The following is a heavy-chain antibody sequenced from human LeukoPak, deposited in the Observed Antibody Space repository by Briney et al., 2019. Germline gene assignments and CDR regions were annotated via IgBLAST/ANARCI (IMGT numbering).Heavy chain of an antibody. V-gene: IGHV3-23*01. J-gene: IGHJ4*02. CDR2: ISGSGGST. D-gene: IGHD1-14*01. CDR3: AKDLGPSENPHFGY. Sequence: GGSLRLSCAASGFTSSSYAMSWVRQAPGKGLEWVSAISGSGGSTYYADSVKGRFTISRDNSKNTLYLQMNSLRAEDTAVYYCAKDLGPSENPHFGYWGQGTLVTVSS. CDR1: GFTSSSYA.